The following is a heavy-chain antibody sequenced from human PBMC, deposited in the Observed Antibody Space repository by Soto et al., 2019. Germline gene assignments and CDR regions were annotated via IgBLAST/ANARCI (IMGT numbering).Heavy chain of an antibody. CDR1: GFTFSSYG. V-gene: IGHV3-30*18. CDR2: ISYDGSNK. J-gene: IGHJ4*02. D-gene: IGHD1-26*01. CDR3: AKDQYSGSPGKPDY. Sequence: PGGSLRLSCAASGFTFSSYGMHWVRQAPGKGLEWVAVISYDGSNKYYADSVKGRFTISRDNSKNTLYLQMNSLRAEDTAAYYCAKDQYSGSPGKPDYWGQGILVTVSS.